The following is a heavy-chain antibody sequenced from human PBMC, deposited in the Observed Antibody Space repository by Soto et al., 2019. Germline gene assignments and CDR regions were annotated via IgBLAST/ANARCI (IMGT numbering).Heavy chain of an antibody. Sequence: SETLSLTCTLSGGAISSADYCCIWIRQPPGKGLEWIGYIYHSGSTYYNPSLKSRVSISVDTSKTQFSLKLSSVTAADTAVYYCARGRAYYDRSGYYYIAYWVQGALVTVSS. CDR2: IYHSGST. CDR3: ARGRAYYDRSGYYYIAY. J-gene: IGHJ4*02. V-gene: IGHV4-30-4*01. CDR1: GGAISSADYC. D-gene: IGHD3-22*01.